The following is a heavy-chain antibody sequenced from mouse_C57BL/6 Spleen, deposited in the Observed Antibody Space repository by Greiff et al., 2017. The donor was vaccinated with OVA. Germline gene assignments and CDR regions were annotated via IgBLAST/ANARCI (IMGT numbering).Heavy chain of an antibody. CDR2: ISYSGST. D-gene: IGHD1-1*01. V-gene: IGHV3-8*01. CDR1: GYSITSDY. Sequence: DVKLVESGPGLAKPSQTLSLTCSVTGYSITSDYWNWIRKFPGNKLEYMGYISYSGSTYYNPSLKSRISITRDTSKNQYYLQLNSVTTEDTATYYCARIRWDYGSRYYYAMDYWGQGTSVTVSS. J-gene: IGHJ4*01. CDR3: ARIRWDYGSRYYYAMDY.